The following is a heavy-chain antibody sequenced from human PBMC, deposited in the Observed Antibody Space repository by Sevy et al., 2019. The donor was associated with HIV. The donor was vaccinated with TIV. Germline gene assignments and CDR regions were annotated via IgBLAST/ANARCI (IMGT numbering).Heavy chain of an antibody. J-gene: IGHJ4*02. Sequence: GGCLRLSWAASRFTFDDYAMHWVRQPPGKGLEWVSGISWNRNIIGYADSVKGRFTISRDNAKNSLFLQMDSLRAEATALYYCAKDRWGSDSPYYLDDWGQGTLVTVSS. CDR2: ISWNRNII. CDR1: RFTFDDYA. D-gene: IGHD3-16*01. CDR3: AKDRWGSDSPYYLDD. V-gene: IGHV3-9*01.